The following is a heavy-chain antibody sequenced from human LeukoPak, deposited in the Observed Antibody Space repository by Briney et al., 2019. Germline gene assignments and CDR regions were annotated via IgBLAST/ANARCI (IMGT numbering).Heavy chain of an antibody. CDR1: GGSISSGAYY. D-gene: IGHD6-6*01. Sequence: SETLSLTCTVSGGSISSGAYYWSWIRQHPGKGLEWIGYIYYSGITDYNPSLKSRVTILVDTSKNQFSLRLSSVTAADTAVYYCARSYSSSHEVDYWGQGTLVTVSS. CDR2: IYYSGIT. J-gene: IGHJ4*02. CDR3: ARSYSSSHEVDY. V-gene: IGHV4-31*03.